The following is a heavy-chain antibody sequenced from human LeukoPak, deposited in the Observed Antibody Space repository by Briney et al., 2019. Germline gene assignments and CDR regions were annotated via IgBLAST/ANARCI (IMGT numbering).Heavy chain of an antibody. J-gene: IGHJ4*02. CDR3: ARSPPQYYYDSSGYSDFDY. D-gene: IGHD3-22*01. CDR2: IYYSGST. CDR1: GGSISSSSYY. Sequence: SETLSLTCTVSGGSISSSSYYWGWIRQPPGKGLEWIGSIYYSGSTYYNPSLKSRVTISVDTSKNQFSLKLSSVTAADTAVYYCARSPPQYYYDSSGYSDFDYWGQGTLVTASS. V-gene: IGHV4-39*01.